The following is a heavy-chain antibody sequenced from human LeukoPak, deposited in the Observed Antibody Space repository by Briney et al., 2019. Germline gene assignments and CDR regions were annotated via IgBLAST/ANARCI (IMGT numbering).Heavy chain of an antibody. J-gene: IGHJ4*02. CDR2: IRYDGSNK. D-gene: IGHD3-10*01. CDR3: AKDLYYYGSGSSG. CDR1: GFTFSSYG. V-gene: IGHV3-30*02. Sequence: GGSLRLSCAASGFTFSSYGMHWVRQAPGKGLEWVAFIRYDGSNKYYADSVKGRFTIPRDNSKNTLYLQMNSLRAEDTAVYYCAKDLYYYGSGSSGWGQGTLVTVSS.